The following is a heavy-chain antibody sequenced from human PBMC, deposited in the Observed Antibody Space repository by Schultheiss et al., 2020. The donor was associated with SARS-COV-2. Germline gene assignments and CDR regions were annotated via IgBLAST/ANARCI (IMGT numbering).Heavy chain of an antibody. J-gene: IGHJ1*01. CDR3: ATDDADGGERLYCSSTSCYTPKYFQH. Sequence: ASVKVSCKASGYTFTSYGISWVRQAPGQGLEWMGWISAYNGNTNYAQKLQGRVTMTTDTSTSTAYMELRSLRSDDTAVYYCATDDADGGERLYCSSTSCYTPKYFQHWGQGTLVTVSS. CDR2: ISAYNGNT. D-gene: IGHD2-2*02. V-gene: IGHV1-18*01. CDR1: GYTFTSYG.